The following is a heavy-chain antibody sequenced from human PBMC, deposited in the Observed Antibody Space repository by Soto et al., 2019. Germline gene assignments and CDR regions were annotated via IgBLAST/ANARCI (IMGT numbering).Heavy chain of an antibody. CDR1: GGSISSGGYS. D-gene: IGHD4-17*01. CDR2: IYHSGST. V-gene: IGHV4-30-2*01. CDR3: AREKMTTVTRGSYFDY. J-gene: IGHJ4*02. Sequence: PSETLSLTCAVSGGSISSGGYSWSGIRQPPGKGLEWIGYIYHSGSTYYNPSLKSRVTISVDRSKNQFSLKLSSVTAADTAVYYCAREKMTTVTRGSYFDYWGQGTLVTVPS.